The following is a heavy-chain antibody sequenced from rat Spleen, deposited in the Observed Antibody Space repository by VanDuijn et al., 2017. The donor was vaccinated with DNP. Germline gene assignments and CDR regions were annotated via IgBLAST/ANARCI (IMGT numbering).Heavy chain of an antibody. J-gene: IGHJ3*01. Sequence: EVQLVESGGGLVQPGRSLKLSCAASRFTFSDYNMAWVRQAPKKGLEWVATISYDGGSTYYRDSVKGRFTISRDNADSTLYLQMDSLRSEDSATYYCTIDTYNSPFAYWGQGTLVTVSS. CDR3: TIDTYNSPFAY. D-gene: IGHD2-5*01. CDR2: ISYDGGST. V-gene: IGHV5-7*01. CDR1: RFTFSDYN.